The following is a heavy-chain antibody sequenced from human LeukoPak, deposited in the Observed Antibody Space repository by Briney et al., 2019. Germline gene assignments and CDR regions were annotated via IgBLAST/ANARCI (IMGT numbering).Heavy chain of an antibody. CDR2: IYYSGST. V-gene: IGHV4-39*01. D-gene: IGHD6-19*01. Sequence: SETLSLTCIVSGGSISSSSYYWGWIRQPPGKGLEWIGSIYYSGSTYYNPSLKSRVTISVDTSKNQFSLKLSSVTAADTAVYYCARGPYSSGIDYWGQGTLVTVSS. J-gene: IGHJ4*02. CDR1: GGSISSSSYY. CDR3: ARGPYSSGIDY.